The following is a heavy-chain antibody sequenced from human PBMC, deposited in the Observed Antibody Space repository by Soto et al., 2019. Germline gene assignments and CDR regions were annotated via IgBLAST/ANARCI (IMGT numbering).Heavy chain of an antibody. J-gene: IGHJ4*02. CDR1: GYTFTSYY. Sequence: ASVKVSCKASGYTFTSYYMHWLRQAPGQGLEWMGIINPSGGSTSYAQKFQGRVTMTRDTSTSTVYMELSSLRSEDTAVYYCARVGGWDYYFDYWGQGTLVTVSS. V-gene: IGHV1-46*01. CDR3: ARVGGWDYYFDY. CDR2: INPSGGST. D-gene: IGHD6-19*01.